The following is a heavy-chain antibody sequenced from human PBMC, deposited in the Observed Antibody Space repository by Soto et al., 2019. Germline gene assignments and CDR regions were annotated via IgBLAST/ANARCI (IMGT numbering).Heavy chain of an antibody. V-gene: IGHV1-69*13. CDR3: ASFSVEMATIKGLDY. Sequence: SVKVSCKASGGTFSSYAISWVRQAPGQGLEWMGGIIPIFGTANYAQKFQGRVTITADESTSTAYMDLSSLRSEDTAVYYCASFSVEMATIKGLDYWGQGTLVTVSS. CDR2: IIPIFGTA. J-gene: IGHJ4*02. CDR1: GGTFSSYA. D-gene: IGHD5-12*01.